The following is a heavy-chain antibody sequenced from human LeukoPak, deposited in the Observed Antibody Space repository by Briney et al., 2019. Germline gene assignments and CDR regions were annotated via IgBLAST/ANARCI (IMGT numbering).Heavy chain of an antibody. J-gene: IGHJ4*02. CDR2: ISDDGSNK. Sequence: GRSLRLSCAASGFMFSTYGMHWVRQAPGKGLDWVAAISDDGSNKYYADSVKGRFTISRGNSKNTLYLQMNTLRVEDTAVFYCGVTRTQRGGDFDYWGQGTLVTVSS. D-gene: IGHD4-17*01. V-gene: IGHV3-30*03. CDR1: GFMFSTYG. CDR3: GVTRTQRGGDFDY.